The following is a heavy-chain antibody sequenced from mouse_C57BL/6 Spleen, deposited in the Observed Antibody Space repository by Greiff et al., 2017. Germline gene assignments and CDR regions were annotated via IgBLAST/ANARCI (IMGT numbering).Heavy chain of an antibody. J-gene: IGHJ4*01. V-gene: IGHV1-26*01. CDR3: AIGRGKPYYCGRDY. Sequence: EVQLQQSGPELVKPGASVKISCKASGYTFTDYYMNWVKQSHGKSLAWIGDINPNNGGTSYNQKFKGKATLTADKSSSTAYMELRSLTSEDSAVYYCAIGRGKPYYCGRDYWGQGTSGTVSA. D-gene: IGHD2-1*01. CDR1: GYTFTDYY. CDR2: INPNNGGT.